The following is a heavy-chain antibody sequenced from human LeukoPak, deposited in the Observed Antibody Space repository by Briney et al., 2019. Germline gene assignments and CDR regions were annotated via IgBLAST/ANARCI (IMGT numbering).Heavy chain of an antibody. V-gene: IGHV1-24*01. CDR3: ATDPYGYRYFQH. Sequence: SVKVSCKVSGYTLTELSMHWVRQAPGKGLEWMGGFDPEDGETIYAQKFQGRVTMTEDTSTDTAYMELSSLRSEDTAVYYCATDPYGYRYFQHWGQGTLVTVSS. D-gene: IGHD4-17*01. CDR1: GYTLTELS. CDR2: FDPEDGET. J-gene: IGHJ1*01.